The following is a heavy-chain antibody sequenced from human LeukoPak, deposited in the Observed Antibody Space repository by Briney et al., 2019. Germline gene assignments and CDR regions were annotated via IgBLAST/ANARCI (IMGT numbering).Heavy chain of an antibody. Sequence: PSETLSLTCTVSGVSISSYYWSWIRQPAGKGLEWIGRIYTSGSTNYNPSLKSRVTISVDTSKNQFSLKLSSVTAADTAVYYCARELYCEYWSGYPREFDPWGQGTLVTVSS. V-gene: IGHV4-4*07. CDR3: ARELYCEYWSGYPREFDP. CDR2: IYTSGST. D-gene: IGHD3-3*01. J-gene: IGHJ5*02. CDR1: GVSISSYY.